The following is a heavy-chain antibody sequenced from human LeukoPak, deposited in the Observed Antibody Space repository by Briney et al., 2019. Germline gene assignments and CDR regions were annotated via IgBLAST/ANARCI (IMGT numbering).Heavy chain of an antibody. Sequence: GSSVKVSCKASGGTFSSYAISLVRQAPGQGLEWMGRIIPILGIANYAQKFQGRVTITADKSTSTAYMELSSLRSEDTAVYYCASGDGYARGDYWGQGTLVTVSS. CDR3: ASGDGYARGDY. J-gene: IGHJ4*02. D-gene: IGHD5-12*01. CDR2: IIPILGIA. V-gene: IGHV1-69*04. CDR1: GGTFSSYA.